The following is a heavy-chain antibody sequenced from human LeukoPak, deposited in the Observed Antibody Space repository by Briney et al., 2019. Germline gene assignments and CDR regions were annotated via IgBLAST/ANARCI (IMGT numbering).Heavy chain of an antibody. D-gene: IGHD7-27*01. CDR2: ISSSSSYI. J-gene: IGHJ5*02. CDR1: GFTFSSYS. CDR3: ARDPFFLGMAMGNWFDP. Sequence: GGSLRLSCAASGFTFSSYSMNWVRQAPGKGLEWVSSISSSSSYIYYADSVKGRFTISRDNAKNSLYLQMNSLRAEDTAVYYCARDPFFLGMAMGNWFDPWGQGTLVTVSS. V-gene: IGHV3-21*01.